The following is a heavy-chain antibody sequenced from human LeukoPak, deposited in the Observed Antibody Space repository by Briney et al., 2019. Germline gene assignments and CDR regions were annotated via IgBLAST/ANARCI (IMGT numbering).Heavy chain of an antibody. V-gene: IGHV3-21*01. Sequence: GGSLRLSCAASGFSFSSYNMNWVRQAPGKGLEWVSSISSSSSYIYYADSVKGRFTISRDNAKNSLYLQMNSLRAEDTAVYYCARASVVITPDYWGQGTLVTVSS. CDR3: ARASVVITPDY. CDR2: ISSSSSYI. J-gene: IGHJ4*02. D-gene: IGHD3-22*01. CDR1: GFSFSSYN.